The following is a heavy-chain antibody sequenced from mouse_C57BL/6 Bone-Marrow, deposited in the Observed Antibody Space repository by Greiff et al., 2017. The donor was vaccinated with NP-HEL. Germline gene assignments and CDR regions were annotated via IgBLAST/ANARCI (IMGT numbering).Heavy chain of an antibody. J-gene: IGHJ3*01. CDR2: IDPSDSYT. CDR1: GYTFASYW. CDR3: ALYYYGPWFAY. V-gene: IGHV1-50*01. Sequence: QVQLQQPGAELVKPGASVKLSCKASGYTFASYWMQWVKQRPGQGLEWIGEIDPSDSYTNYNQKFKGKATLTVDTSSSTAYMQLSSLTSEYSAVYYCALYYYGPWFAYWGQGTLVTVSA. D-gene: IGHD1-1*01.